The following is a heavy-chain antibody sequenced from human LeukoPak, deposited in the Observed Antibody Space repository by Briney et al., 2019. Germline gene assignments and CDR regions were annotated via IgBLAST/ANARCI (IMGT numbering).Heavy chain of an antibody. CDR1: GFTFSGYY. CDR3: VRVAPLDNSGPT. V-gene: IGHV3-74*01. Sequence: GGSLRLSCAASGFTFSGYYMHWVRQAPGKGLVWVSRIKSDGSTTNYADSVKGRFTISRDNAKNTLYLQMNSLRAEDTAVYCCVRVAPLDNSGPTWGQGTLVTVSS. CDR2: IKSDGSTT. D-gene: IGHD3-22*01. J-gene: IGHJ5*02.